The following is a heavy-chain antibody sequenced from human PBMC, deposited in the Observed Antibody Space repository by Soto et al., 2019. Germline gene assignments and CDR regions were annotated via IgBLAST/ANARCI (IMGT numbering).Heavy chain of an antibody. V-gene: IGHV4-61*01. Sequence: KTSETLSLTCSVSGGSVSSESYYWSWIRQTPGKGLEWIGNVENSGSTKYNPSLKSRATISVDTSKNQFSLKLSSVTGAYTAVYYCARERGDSHWIDQWGQGTLVTVSS. CDR1: GGSVSSESYY. J-gene: IGHJ5*02. CDR3: ARERGDSHWIDQ. D-gene: IGHD2-21*01. CDR2: VENSGST.